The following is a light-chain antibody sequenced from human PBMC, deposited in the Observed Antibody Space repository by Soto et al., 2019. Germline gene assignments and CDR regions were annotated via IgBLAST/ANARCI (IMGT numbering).Light chain of an antibody. CDR1: QSVSSY. V-gene: IGKV3-11*01. CDR3: QQGSNSIT. Sequence: EIVLTQSPATLSLSPGGRATLSCRASQSVSSYLAWYQQKPGQAPRLLIYDASNRATGIPARFSGSGSETDFTLTISSLEPADFAVYYCQQGSNSITFGQGTRLEIK. CDR2: DAS. J-gene: IGKJ5*01.